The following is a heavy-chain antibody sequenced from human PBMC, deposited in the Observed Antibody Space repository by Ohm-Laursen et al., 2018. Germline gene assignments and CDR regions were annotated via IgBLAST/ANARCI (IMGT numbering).Heavy chain of an antibody. Sequence: SVKVSCKPSGYTFTAYNVHWVRQAPGQGLEWMGWIKPSNGATNYAQNFQGRVTMTRDTSVSTAYIEVTSLRDDDTAIYFCARGWGSSSFDPWGQGALVTVSS. CDR1: GYTFTAYN. J-gene: IGHJ5*02. V-gene: IGHV1-2*02. CDR2: IKPSNGAT. CDR3: ARGWGSSSFDP. D-gene: IGHD6-13*01.